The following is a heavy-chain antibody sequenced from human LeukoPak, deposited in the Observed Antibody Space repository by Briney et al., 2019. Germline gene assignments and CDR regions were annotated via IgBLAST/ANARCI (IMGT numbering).Heavy chain of an antibody. CDR1: GFTFSDYA. V-gene: IGHV3-23*05. J-gene: IGHJ4*02. CDR2: FKTKYNQV. D-gene: IGHD4-11*01. Sequence: GGSLRLSCVASGFTFSDYAMNWGRQAPGKGLEWVSTFKTKYNQVYYAESVRGRFTISTDNSRNTVFLQMNSLRADDTALYYCARSVPDYTRFDYWGQGALVTVSS. CDR3: ARSVPDYTRFDY.